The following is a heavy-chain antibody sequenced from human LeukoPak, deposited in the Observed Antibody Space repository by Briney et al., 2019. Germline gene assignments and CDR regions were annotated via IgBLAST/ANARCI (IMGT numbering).Heavy chain of an antibody. CDR3: ARLSGSSLSSTQHIPH. Sequence: GQSLKISCQGSGYSFSLYWIGWVRQMPGKGLEWLGFIYPGDSHTMYSPSFQGQATISSDKSITTAYLQWTSLKASDTGMYYCARLSGSSLSSTQHIPHWGQGTLVTVSS. D-gene: IGHD6-6*01. CDR2: IYPGDSHT. J-gene: IGHJ1*01. CDR1: GYSFSLYW. V-gene: IGHV5-51*01.